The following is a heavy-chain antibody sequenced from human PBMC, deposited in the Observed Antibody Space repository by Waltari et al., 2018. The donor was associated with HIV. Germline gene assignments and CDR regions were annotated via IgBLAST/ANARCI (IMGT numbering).Heavy chain of an antibody. CDR3: ARGGSYYDSSAVGVFYYYYGMDV. V-gene: IGHV6-1*01. J-gene: IGHJ6*02. CDR2: KYPESKRLN. Sequence: QVQLQQSGPRLVKPSQTIPLTCAISGDSVSSNSAAWNWIRQSPSRGLEGLAEKYPESKRLNSLALALKSRINIKPTTSKNQFSLHLISVTAEDTAVYFCARGGSYYDSSAVGVFYYYYGMDVWGQGTTVTVSS. CDR1: GDSVSSNSAA. D-gene: IGHD3-22*01.